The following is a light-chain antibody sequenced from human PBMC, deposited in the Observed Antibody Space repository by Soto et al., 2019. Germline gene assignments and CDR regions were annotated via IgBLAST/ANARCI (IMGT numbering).Light chain of an antibody. J-gene: IGLJ2*01. CDR1: SSDVGNYNR. CDR3: SSYTTSHTLL. CDR2: EVT. Sequence: QSALTQPPSVSWSPGQSVTISCTGTSSDVGNYNRVSWYRQPPGTAPKLLIFEVTNRPSGVPDRFSGSKSANTASLTISGLQAEDEAAYYCSSYTTSHTLLFGGGTKLTVL. V-gene: IGLV2-18*02.